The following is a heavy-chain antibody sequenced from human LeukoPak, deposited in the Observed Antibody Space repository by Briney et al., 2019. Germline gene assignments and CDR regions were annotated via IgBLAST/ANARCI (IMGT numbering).Heavy chain of an antibody. Sequence: SETLSLTCTVSGGSISTYYGNWIRQPPGRGLEWIGYIYYSGSTNYNPSLKSRVTISVDTSKNQFSLKLSSVTAADTAVYYCARVRSGYVKYWGQGTLVTVSS. CDR1: GGSISTYY. V-gene: IGHV4-59*01. D-gene: IGHD5-12*01. J-gene: IGHJ4*02. CDR3: ARVRSGYVKY. CDR2: IYYSGST.